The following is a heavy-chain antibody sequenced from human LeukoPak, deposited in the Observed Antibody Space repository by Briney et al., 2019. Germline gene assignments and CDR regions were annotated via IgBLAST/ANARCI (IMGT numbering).Heavy chain of an antibody. CDR1: GGSMSRYY. CDR3: ARVNLGYCSGGSCMSGYYYGMDV. J-gene: IGHJ6*02. Sequence: SETLSLTCTVSGGSMSRYYWSWIRQPPGKGLEWIGYIYYSGTTNYNPSLKSRVTISVDTSKNQFSLKLTSVTAADTAVYYCARVNLGYCSGGSCMSGYYYGMDVWGQGTTVTVSS. D-gene: IGHD2-15*01. V-gene: IGHV4-59*01. CDR2: IYYSGTT.